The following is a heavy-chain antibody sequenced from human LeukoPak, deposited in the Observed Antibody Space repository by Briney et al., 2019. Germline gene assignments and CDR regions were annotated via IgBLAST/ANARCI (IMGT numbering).Heavy chain of an antibody. Sequence: GASVKVSCKASGYTFTSYDINWVRQATGQGLEWMGWMNPNSGNTGYAQKFQGRDTMTRNTSISTAYMELSSLRSEDTAVYYCARGRMVRGVTKGRYFDYWGQGTLVTVSS. D-gene: IGHD3-10*01. CDR2: MNPNSGNT. J-gene: IGHJ4*02. CDR3: ARGRMVRGVTKGRYFDY. CDR1: GYTFTSYD. V-gene: IGHV1-8*01.